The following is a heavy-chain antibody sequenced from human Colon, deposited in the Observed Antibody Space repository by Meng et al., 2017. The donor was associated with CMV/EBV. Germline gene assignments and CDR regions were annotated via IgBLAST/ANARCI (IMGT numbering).Heavy chain of an antibody. CDR2: INPTGDRT. J-gene: IGHJ4*01. D-gene: IGHD6-13*01. Sequence: KPSAYPFSKSSVSRLRQGLGRGSEGMGIINPTGDRTTLAHKFQGRVTVTRETSTNTVYMGLSSLRSDDTAVYYCASQAATHTYFDFWGHGTLVTVSS. CDR3: ASQAATHTYFDF. CDR1: AYPFSKSS. V-gene: IGHV1-46*01.